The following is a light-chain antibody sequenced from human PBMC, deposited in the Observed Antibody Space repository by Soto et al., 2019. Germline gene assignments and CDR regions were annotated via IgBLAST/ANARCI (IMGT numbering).Light chain of an antibody. Sequence: DIQMTQSPTSLSASVGDRVTITCRASQSISTYLNWYQQKPGKAPKLLISVASSLQSGVPSRFSGSGSGTEFTLTISSLQSEDFTVYSCLQYHNLWAFGQGTKVDIK. V-gene: IGKV1-39*01. CDR3: LQYHNLWA. CDR2: VAS. J-gene: IGKJ1*01. CDR1: QSISTY.